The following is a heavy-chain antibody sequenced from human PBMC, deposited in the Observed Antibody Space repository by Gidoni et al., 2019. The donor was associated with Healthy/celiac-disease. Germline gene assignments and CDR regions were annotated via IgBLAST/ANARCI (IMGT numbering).Heavy chain of an antibody. J-gene: IGHJ4*02. D-gene: IGHD6-19*01. CDR3: ANTVHSGWYRFDY. CDR2: ISGSGGST. CDR1: GFTFSRYA. V-gene: IGHV3-23*01. Sequence: EVQLLESGGGLVPPGGSLRLSCSASGFTFSRYAMSWVRQAPGKGLEWVSAISGSGGSTYYADSVKGRFTISRDNSKNTLYLQMNSLRAEDTAVYYCANTVHSGWYRFDYWGQGTLVTVSS.